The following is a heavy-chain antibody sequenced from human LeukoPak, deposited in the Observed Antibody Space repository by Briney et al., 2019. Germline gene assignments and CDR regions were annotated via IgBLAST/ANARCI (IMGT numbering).Heavy chain of an antibody. D-gene: IGHD6-19*01. CDR3: ARVGSNQWLDY. V-gene: IGHV3-48*01. CDR2: ISGGSSTI. Sequence: GGSLRLSCAASGFTLSSYSMNWVRQAPGKGLEWVSYISGGSSTIYYADSVKGRFTVSRDNAKNSLYLLMDTLGAEDTAVYYCARVGSNQWLDYWGQGTLVTVSS. CDR1: GFTLSSYS. J-gene: IGHJ4*02.